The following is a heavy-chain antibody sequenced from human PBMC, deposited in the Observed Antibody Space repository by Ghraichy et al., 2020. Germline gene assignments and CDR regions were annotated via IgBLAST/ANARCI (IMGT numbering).Heavy chain of an antibody. CDR2: ISSSGRYI. CDR3: ARAREYSSSWYSYWYFDL. CDR1: GFTFSDYN. Sequence: GGSLRLSCAASGFTFSDYNMNWVRQAPGKGLEWVSSISSSGRYIYYADSLKGRFTISRDNAKNSLYLQMNSLRAEDTAIYYCARAREYSSSWYSYWYFDLWGRGTLVTVSS. D-gene: IGHD6-13*01. J-gene: IGHJ2*01. V-gene: IGHV3-21*01.